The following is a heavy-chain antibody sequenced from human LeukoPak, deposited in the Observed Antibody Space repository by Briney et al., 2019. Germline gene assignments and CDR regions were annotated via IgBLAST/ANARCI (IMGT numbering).Heavy chain of an antibody. Sequence: PGGSLRLSCAASGFTFSNAWMSWVRQAPGKGLEWVGRIKSKTDGGTTDYAAPVKGRFTISRDDSKNTLYLQMNSLKTEDTAVYYCTLVVVAAPSLDWFDPWGQGTLVTVSS. CDR2: IKSKTDGGTT. D-gene: IGHD2-15*01. CDR1: GFTFSNAW. V-gene: IGHV3-15*01. CDR3: TLVVVAAPSLDWFDP. J-gene: IGHJ5*02.